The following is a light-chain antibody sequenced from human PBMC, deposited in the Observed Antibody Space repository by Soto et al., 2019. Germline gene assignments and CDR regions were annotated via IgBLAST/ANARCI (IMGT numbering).Light chain of an antibody. CDR1: EAIRND. J-gene: IGKJ1*01. CDR2: AAS. V-gene: IGKV1-6*01. CDR3: LQDYGYPWT. Sequence: AIQMTQSPSSLSASVGDRVTITCRASEAIRNDLGWYQQKPGKAPKLLIYAASTLQSGVPSRFGGSGSGTDFTLTISSLQPEDFATYYCLQDYGYPWTFGEGTKVEIK.